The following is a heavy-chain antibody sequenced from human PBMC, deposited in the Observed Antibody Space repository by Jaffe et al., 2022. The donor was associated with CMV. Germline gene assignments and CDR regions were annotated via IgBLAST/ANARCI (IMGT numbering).Heavy chain of an antibody. CDR2: IRNKVSGYTT. Sequence: EVQLVESGGGLVQPGGSLRLSCAASGFTFSDHYMDWVRQTPGKRLEWVARIRNKVSGYTTEYAASVKGRFTVSRDDSRDSLYLQMNSLATEDTAVYYCTRHSGGGDFVDWGQGTLVTVFS. CDR3: TRHSGGGDFVD. J-gene: IGHJ4*02. D-gene: IGHD2-15*01. V-gene: IGHV3-72*01. CDR1: GFTFSDHY.